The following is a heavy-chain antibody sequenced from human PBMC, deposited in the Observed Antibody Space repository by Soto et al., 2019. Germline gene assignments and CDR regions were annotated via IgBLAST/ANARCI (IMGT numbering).Heavy chain of an antibody. D-gene: IGHD6-13*01. CDR2: IDPSDSYT. Sequence: GESLKISCKGSGYSFAGYWITWVRQMPGKGLEWMGRIDPSDSYTNYSPSFQGHVTISADKSISTAYLQWSSLKASDTAMYYCASLAAAADYYYYGMDVWGQGTTVTVSS. V-gene: IGHV5-10-1*01. CDR3: ASLAAAADYYYYGMDV. J-gene: IGHJ6*02. CDR1: GYSFAGYW.